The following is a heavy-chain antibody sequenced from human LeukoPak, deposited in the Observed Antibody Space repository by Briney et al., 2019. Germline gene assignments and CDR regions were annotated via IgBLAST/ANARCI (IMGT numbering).Heavy chain of an antibody. CDR3: ARHYYGSGSCSVDFDY. Sequence: PSETLSLTCAASGGSISNYYWSWIRQPPGKGLEWIGFISYSGSTNYNPSHKSRVTISVDTSKSQFSLKLSSVTAADTAVYYCARHYYGSGSCSVDFDYWGQGTLVTVSS. CDR1: GGSISNYY. CDR2: ISYSGST. D-gene: IGHD3-10*01. J-gene: IGHJ4*02. V-gene: IGHV4-59*08.